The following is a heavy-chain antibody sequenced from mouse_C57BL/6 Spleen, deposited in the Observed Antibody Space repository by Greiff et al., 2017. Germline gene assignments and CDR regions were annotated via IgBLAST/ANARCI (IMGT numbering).Heavy chain of an antibody. V-gene: IGHV1-82*01. J-gene: IGHJ2*01. CDR2: IYPGDGDT. CDR3: ARRDGYYFDY. CDR1: GYAFSSSW. D-gene: IGHD2-3*01. Sequence: VQLQQSGPELVKPGASVKISCKASGYAFSSSWMNWVKQRPGKGLEWIGRIYPGDGDTNYNGKFKGKATLTVDKSSSTAYMQLSSLTSEDSAVYFCARRDGYYFDYWGQGTTLTVSS.